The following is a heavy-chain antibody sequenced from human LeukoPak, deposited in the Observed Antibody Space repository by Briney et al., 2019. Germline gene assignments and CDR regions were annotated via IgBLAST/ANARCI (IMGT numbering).Heavy chain of an antibody. CDR2: IYSGGST. CDR1: GFTVSSNY. J-gene: IGHJ4*02. CDR3: ARENQMARGVRD. D-gene: IGHD3-10*01. Sequence: GGSLRLSCAASGFTVSSNYMSWVRQAPGKGLEWVSVIYSGGSTYYADSVKGRFTISRDNSKNTLYLQMNSLRAEDTAVYYCARENQMARGVRDWGQGTLVTVSS. V-gene: IGHV3-66*01.